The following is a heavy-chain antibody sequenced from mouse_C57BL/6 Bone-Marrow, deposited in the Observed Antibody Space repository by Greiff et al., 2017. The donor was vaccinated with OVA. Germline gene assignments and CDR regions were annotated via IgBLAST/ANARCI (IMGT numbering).Heavy chain of an antibody. CDR1: GYTFTSYG. D-gene: IGHD2-3*01. CDR2: IYPRSGNT. CDR3: ARSKDLYDGYPYWYFDV. V-gene: IGHV1-81*01. Sequence: QVQLQQSGAELARPGASVKLSCKASGYTFTSYGISWVKQRTGQGLEWIGEIYPRSGNTYYNEKFKGKATLTADKSSSTAYMELRSLTSEDSAVYCCARSKDLYDGYPYWYFDVWGTGTTVTVSS. J-gene: IGHJ1*03.